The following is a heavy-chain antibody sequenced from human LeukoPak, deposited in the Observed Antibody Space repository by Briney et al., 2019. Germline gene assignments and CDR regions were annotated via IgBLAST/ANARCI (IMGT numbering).Heavy chain of an antibody. Sequence: PGGSLRLSCAASGFTFSSYAMSWVRQAPGKGLEWVSAISGSGGSTYYADSVKGRFTISRDNSKNTLYLQMNSLRAEDTAVYYCAKDLRPQFLTTMVRGVHSTNFDYWGQGTLVTVSS. V-gene: IGHV3-23*01. J-gene: IGHJ4*02. CDR2: ISGSGGST. CDR3: AKDLRPQFLTTMVRGVHSTNFDY. D-gene: IGHD3-10*01. CDR1: GFTFSSYA.